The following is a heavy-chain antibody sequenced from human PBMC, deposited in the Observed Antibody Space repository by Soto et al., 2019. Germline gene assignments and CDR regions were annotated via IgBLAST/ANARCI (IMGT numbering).Heavy chain of an antibody. CDR3: GTWRGSSWFDY. V-gene: IGHV5-51*01. CDR1: GFTFTSYS. J-gene: IGHJ4*02. CDR2: IFSSDSSA. D-gene: IGHD2-2*01. Sequence: GESLKISCKASGFTFTSYSLGWVRHMPGKGLQWMGNIFSSDSSAKYSPSFVGQVTISVDRSINTAYLQWSSLKASDTAIYYCGTWRGSSWFDYWGPGTLVTVSS.